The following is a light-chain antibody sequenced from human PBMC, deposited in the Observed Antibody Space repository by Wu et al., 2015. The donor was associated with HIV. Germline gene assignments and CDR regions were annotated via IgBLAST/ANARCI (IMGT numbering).Light chain of an antibody. CDR1: QSVNGNY. Sequence: EIVLTQSPGTLSLSPGDRASLSCRASQSVNGNYLAWFQQRPGQAPRLLIYGASNRATGIPDRFSGSGSGTDFTLTLTRLEPEDFAVYYCQQYDVSITFGQGTRLDIK. V-gene: IGKV3-20*01. J-gene: IGKJ5*01. CDR3: QQYDVSIT. CDR2: GAS.